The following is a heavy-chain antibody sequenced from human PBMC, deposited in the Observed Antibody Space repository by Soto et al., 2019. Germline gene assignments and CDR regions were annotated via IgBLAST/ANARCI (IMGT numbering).Heavy chain of an antibody. D-gene: IGHD5-18*01. CDR3: ASVAGYSCGGDDY. V-gene: IGHV1-46*03. J-gene: IGHJ4*02. Sequence: QVQLVQSGAEVKKPGASVKVSCKASGYTFTSYYMHWVRQAHGQGLEWMGIINPSGGSTTYAQKFXXRXGMTRDTSTSTVYMELSSLRCEHTAVYSCASVAGYSCGGDDYWGQGTLVTVSS. CDR2: INPSGGST. CDR1: GYTFTSYY.